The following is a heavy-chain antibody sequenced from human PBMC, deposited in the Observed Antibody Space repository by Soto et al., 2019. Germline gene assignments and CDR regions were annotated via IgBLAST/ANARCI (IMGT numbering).Heavy chain of an antibody. Sequence: GGSVRHSGAASECVYSSDGRHWDRQAPGKGLEWVAVISYDGSNKYYADSVKGRFTISRDNSKNTLYLQMNSLRAEDTAVYYCAKVKGIAALDFDYWGQGTLVTVSS. D-gene: IGHD6-13*01. J-gene: IGHJ4*02. CDR1: ECVYSSDG. CDR3: AKVKGIAALDFDY. CDR2: ISYDGSNK. V-gene: IGHV3-30*18.